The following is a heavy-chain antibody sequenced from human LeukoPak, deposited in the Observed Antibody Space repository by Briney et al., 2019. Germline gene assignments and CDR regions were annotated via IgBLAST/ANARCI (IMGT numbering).Heavy chain of an antibody. CDR2: ISGSGDST. Sequence: GGSLRLSCAASGFTFSIYAMAWVRQAPGKGLEWVSGISGSGDSTYYADSVKGRFTISRDNSKNTLYPQMNSLRAEDTAVYYCAKLYYYDSSGPHAYYFDYWGQGTLVTVSS. V-gene: IGHV3-23*01. CDR1: GFTFSIYA. CDR3: AKLYYYDSSGPHAYYFDY. J-gene: IGHJ4*02. D-gene: IGHD3-22*01.